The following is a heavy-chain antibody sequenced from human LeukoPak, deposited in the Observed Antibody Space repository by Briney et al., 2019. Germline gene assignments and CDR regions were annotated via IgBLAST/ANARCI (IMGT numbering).Heavy chain of an antibody. V-gene: IGHV3-21*01. D-gene: IGHD6-19*01. J-gene: IGHJ5*02. CDR3: AREGGLSVGSGWSSNWFDP. CDR2: ISSSSSYI. Sequence: GGSLRLSCAASGFTFSSYWMSWVRQAPGKGLEWVSSISSSSSYIYYADSVKGRFTISRDNAKNSLYLQMNSLRAEDTAVYYCAREGGLSVGSGWSSNWFDPWGQGTLVTVSS. CDR1: GFTFSSYW.